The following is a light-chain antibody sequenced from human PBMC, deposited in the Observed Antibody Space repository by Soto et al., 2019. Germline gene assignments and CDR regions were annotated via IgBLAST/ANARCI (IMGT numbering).Light chain of an antibody. CDR2: DDS. V-gene: IGLV3-21*02. Sequence: SYVLTQPPSVSVAPGQTARITCGGNNIGSESVHWYQQKPGQAPVLVVYDDSVRPSGIPERFSGSNSGNTATLTISRVEAGDEADYYCQMWDSSSDHYVFGTGTKVTVL. J-gene: IGLJ1*01. CDR1: NIGSES. CDR3: QMWDSSSDHYV.